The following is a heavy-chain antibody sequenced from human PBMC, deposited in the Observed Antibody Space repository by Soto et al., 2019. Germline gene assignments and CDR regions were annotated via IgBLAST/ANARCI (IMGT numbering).Heavy chain of an antibody. V-gene: IGHV3-23*01. CDR1: GFTFSSYA. J-gene: IGHJ4*02. CDR3: AKDKRPRGGYDSCFDY. Sequence: LRLSCAASGFTFSSYAMSWVRQAPGKGLEWVSAISGSGGSTYYADSVKGRFTISRDNSKNTLYPQMNSLRAEDTAVYYCAKDKRPRGGYDSCFDYWGQGTLVTVSS. CDR2: ISGSGGST. D-gene: IGHD5-12*01.